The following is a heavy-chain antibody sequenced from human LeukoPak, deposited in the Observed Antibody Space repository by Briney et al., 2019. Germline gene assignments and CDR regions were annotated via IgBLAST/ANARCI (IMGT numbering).Heavy chain of an antibody. CDR3: ARVASRAFDY. V-gene: IGHV3-66*01. Sequence: PGRFLRLSCAASGFTVSSNYMSWVRQAPGKGLEWVSIIYTGATTYYADSVKGRFTLSRDNSKNTLYLQMNSLRAEDTAIYYCARVASRAFDYWGQGTLVTVSS. CDR2: IYTGATT. CDR1: GFTVSSNY. J-gene: IGHJ4*02.